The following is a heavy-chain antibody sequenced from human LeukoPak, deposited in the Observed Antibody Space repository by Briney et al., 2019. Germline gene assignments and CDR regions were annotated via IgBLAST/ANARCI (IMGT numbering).Heavy chain of an antibody. Sequence: PGGSLRLSCAASGFTFSSYSMNWVRQAPGKGLEWVSSISSSSSYIYYADSVKGRFTISRDNAKNSLYLQMNSLRAEDTAVYYCARDSGLLPIVTYYFDSWGQGTLVAVSS. V-gene: IGHV3-21*01. J-gene: IGHJ4*02. D-gene: IGHD3-22*01. CDR3: ARDSGLLPIVTYYFDS. CDR2: ISSSSSYI. CDR1: GFTFSSYS.